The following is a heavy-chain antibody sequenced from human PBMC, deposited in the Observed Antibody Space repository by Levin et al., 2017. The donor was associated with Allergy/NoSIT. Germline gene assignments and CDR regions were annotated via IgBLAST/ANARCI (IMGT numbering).Heavy chain of an antibody. CDR1: GGSISSSDW. CDR3: ARHIVVTRFPGFDY. Sequence: PSETLSLTCGVSGGSISSSDWWSWVRQPPGKGLEWIGEIQLSGTTKYNPSLKSRVTILVDKSKNQFSLDLSSVTAADTAIYYCARHIVVTRFPGFDYWGQGTLVTVSS. J-gene: IGHJ4*02. V-gene: IGHV4-4*02. D-gene: IGHD3-22*01. CDR2: IQLSGTT.